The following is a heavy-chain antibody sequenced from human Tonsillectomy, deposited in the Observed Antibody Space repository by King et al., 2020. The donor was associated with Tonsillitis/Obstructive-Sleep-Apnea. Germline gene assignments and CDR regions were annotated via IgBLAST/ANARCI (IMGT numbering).Heavy chain of an antibody. D-gene: IGHD3-3*01. CDR1: GFTFINYA. V-gene: IGHV3-30*04. CDR3: ATEPDFWSGYYFDY. CDR2: ISFDANNK. J-gene: IGHJ4*02. Sequence: VQLVESGGGVVQPGRSLRLSCAASGFTFINYAMHWVRQAPGKGLEWVAAISFDANNKYYADSVKGRFTISRDNSKNTLYLQMNSLRTEDTAVYYCATEPDFWSGYYFDYWGQGTLDTVSS.